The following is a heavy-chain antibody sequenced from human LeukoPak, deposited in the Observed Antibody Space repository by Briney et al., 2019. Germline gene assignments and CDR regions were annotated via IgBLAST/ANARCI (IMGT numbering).Heavy chain of an antibody. Sequence: GGSLRLSCAVTGFTLSNYCMNWVRQAPGKGLEWVSYFSSSSRTVYYADSVKGRLTISRDNAQNSLYLQMNSLRAEDTAVYYCARDRDSSGWYYFDYWGQGTLVTVSS. J-gene: IGHJ4*02. D-gene: IGHD6-19*01. CDR2: FSSSSRTV. CDR1: GFTLSNYC. CDR3: ARDRDSSGWYYFDY. V-gene: IGHV3-48*01.